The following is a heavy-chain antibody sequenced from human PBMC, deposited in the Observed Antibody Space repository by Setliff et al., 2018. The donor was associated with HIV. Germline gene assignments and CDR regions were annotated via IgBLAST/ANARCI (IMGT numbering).Heavy chain of an antibody. CDR3: ARSPYYYDSGGYSYFDY. CDR2: IYSDGST. D-gene: IGHD3-22*01. Sequence: GGSLRLSCAASGFTVSSNYMSWVRQAPGKGLEWVSVIYSDGSTYYADSVKGRFTISRDNSKNTLYLQMNSLRAEDTAVYYCARSPYYYDSGGYSYFDYWGQGTLVTVSS. V-gene: IGHV3-53*01. CDR1: GFTVSSNY. J-gene: IGHJ4*02.